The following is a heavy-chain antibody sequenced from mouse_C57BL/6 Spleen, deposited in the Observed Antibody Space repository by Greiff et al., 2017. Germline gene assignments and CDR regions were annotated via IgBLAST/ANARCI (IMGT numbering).Heavy chain of an antibody. J-gene: IGHJ4*01. Sequence: QVQLQQSGPGLVQPSQSLSITCTVSGFSLTSYGVHWVRQSPGKGLEWLGVIWSGGSTDYNAAFISRLSISKDNSKSQVFFKMNSLQADDTAIYYCASPANWEGGRYAMDYWGQGTSVTVSS. CDR3: ASPANWEGGRYAMDY. D-gene: IGHD4-1*01. CDR2: IWSGGST. CDR1: GFSLTSYG. V-gene: IGHV2-2*01.